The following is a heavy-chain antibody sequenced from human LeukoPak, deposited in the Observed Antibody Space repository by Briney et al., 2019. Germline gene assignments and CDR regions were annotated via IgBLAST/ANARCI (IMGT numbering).Heavy chain of an antibody. V-gene: IGHV1-69*13. Sequence: SVKVSCKASGGTFISYAISWVRQAPGQGLEWMGGIIPIFGTANYAQKFQGRVTITADESTSTAYMELSSLRSEDTAVYYCARFRAAAARYYFDYWGQGTLVTVSS. CDR2: IIPIFGTA. CDR1: GGTFISYA. CDR3: ARFRAAAARYYFDY. D-gene: IGHD6-13*01. J-gene: IGHJ4*02.